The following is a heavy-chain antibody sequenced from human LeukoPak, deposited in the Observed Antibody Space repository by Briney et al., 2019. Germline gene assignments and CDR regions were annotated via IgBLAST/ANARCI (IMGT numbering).Heavy chain of an antibody. CDR1: GGTFSSYA. CDR2: IIPIFGTA. CDR3: ARANSPDGYTDY. J-gene: IGHJ4*02. Sequence: ASVKVSCKASGGTFSSYAISWVRQAPGQGLEWMGGIIPIFGTANYAQKFQGRVTITADESPSTAYMELSSLRSEDTAVYYCARANSPDGYTDYWGQGTLVTVSS. V-gene: IGHV1-69*13. D-gene: IGHD5-24*01.